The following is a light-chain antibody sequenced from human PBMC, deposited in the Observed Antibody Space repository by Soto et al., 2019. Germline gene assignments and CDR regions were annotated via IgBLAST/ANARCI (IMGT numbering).Light chain of an antibody. CDR1: SSDVGVYNY. Sequence: QSALTQPRSVSGSPGQSVTISCTGTSSDVGVYNYVSWYQHHPGKAPKLILYDVHKRPSGVPDRFSGSKSGNTASLTISALQPGDEADYYCCSYAGTYTFVVFGGGTKLTVL. J-gene: IGLJ2*01. CDR3: CSYAGTYTFVV. V-gene: IGLV2-11*01. CDR2: DVH.